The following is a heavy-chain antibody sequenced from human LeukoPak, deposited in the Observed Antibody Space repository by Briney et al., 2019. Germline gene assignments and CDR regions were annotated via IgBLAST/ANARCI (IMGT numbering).Heavy chain of an antibody. J-gene: IGHJ1*01. V-gene: IGHV4-30-4*01. CDR3: ARARPTVVTPEHFQF. CDR1: GVSIRSGESF. D-gene: IGHD4-23*01. CDR2: IYNSGSD. Sequence: PSETLSLTCAAFGVSIRSGESFSSWIRQPPGKGLEWIGYIYNSGSDPYNPSLESRIRISADTSRKHFSLKLTSVTAADTAVYNCARARPTVVTPEHFQFWGQGTLVTVSS.